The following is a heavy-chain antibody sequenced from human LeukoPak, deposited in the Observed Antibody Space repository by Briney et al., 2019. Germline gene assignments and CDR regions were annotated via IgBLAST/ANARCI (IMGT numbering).Heavy chain of an antibody. CDR1: GNSFGDYY. V-gene: IGHV4-38-2*02. J-gene: IGHJ4*02. CDR2: IYHSGST. D-gene: IGHD6-13*01. Sequence: SETLSLTCTVSGNSFGDYYWGWIRQPPGKGLEWIGSIYHSGSTYYNPSLKSRVTISVDTSKNQFSLKLSSVTAADTAVYFCARVAAAGNYYFDYWGQGTLVTVSS. CDR3: ARVAAAGNYYFDY.